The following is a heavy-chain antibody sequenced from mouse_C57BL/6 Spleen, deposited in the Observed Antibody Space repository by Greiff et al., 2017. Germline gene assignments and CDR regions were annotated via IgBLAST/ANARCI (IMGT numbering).Heavy chain of an antibody. CDR3: ARDTGSWDRTWYFDV. CDR1: GFTFSSYA. CDR2: ISDGGSYT. J-gene: IGHJ1*03. D-gene: IGHD4-1*01. Sequence: DVKLVESGGGLVKPGGSLKLSCAASGFTFSSYAMSWVRQTPEKRLEWVATISDGGSYTYYPDNVKGRFTISRDNAKNNLYLQMSHLKSEDTAMYYCARDTGSWDRTWYFDVWGTGTTVTVSS. V-gene: IGHV5-4*01.